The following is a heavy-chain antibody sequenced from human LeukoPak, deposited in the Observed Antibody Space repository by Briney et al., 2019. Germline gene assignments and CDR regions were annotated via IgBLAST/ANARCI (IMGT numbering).Heavy chain of an antibody. CDR3: ARVAEAAAFDS. Sequence: GGSLRLSCAASGFTFSTYSMNWVRQVPGRGLEWVSSISSNSRYIYYADSMRGRFTISRDNAKNSLYLQVNSLKPEDTAVYYCARVAEAAAFDSWGQGTLVTVSS. CDR1: GFTFSTYS. D-gene: IGHD6-13*01. V-gene: IGHV3-21*06. J-gene: IGHJ4*02. CDR2: ISSNSRYI.